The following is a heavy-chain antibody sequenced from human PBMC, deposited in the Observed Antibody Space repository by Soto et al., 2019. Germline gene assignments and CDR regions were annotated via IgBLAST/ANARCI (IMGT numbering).Heavy chain of an antibody. D-gene: IGHD2-15*01. V-gene: IGHV1-8*01. CDR1: GYTFTSYD. CDR3: AISGIFRVVAATPLDY. J-gene: IGHJ4*01. Sequence: QVQLVQSGAEVKKPGASVKVSCKASGYTFTSYDINWVRQATGQGLEWMGWMNPNSGTTGYAQKFQGRVTMTRNTSMSTAYRGLSSLRSADTAVYYCAISGIFRVVAATPLDYCGHGTLVTVAS. CDR2: MNPNSGTT.